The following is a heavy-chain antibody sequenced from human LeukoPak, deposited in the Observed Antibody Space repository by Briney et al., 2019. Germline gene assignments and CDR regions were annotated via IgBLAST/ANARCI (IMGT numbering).Heavy chain of an antibody. CDR3: AREKIVVVPAAIDAFDI. CDR1: GYTFTSYY. Sequence: ASVKVSCKASGYTFTSYYMHWVRQAPGQGLEWMGIINPSGGSTSYAQKFQGRVTMTRDMSTSTVYMELSSLRSEDTAVYYCAREKIVVVPAAIDAFDIWGQGTMVTVSS. J-gene: IGHJ3*02. D-gene: IGHD2-2*01. V-gene: IGHV1-46*01. CDR2: INPSGGST.